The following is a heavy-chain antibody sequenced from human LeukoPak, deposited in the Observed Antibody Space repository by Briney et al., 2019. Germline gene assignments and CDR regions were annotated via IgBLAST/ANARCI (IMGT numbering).Heavy chain of an antibody. V-gene: IGHV3-30*02. Sequence: PGGSLRLSCAASGFTLSSYGIHWVRQAPGKGLEWVTFIGNDGSDKYYADFVKGRFTISRDNSKNTLYLQMNSLRPEDTAVYYCARGYCTNTRCYPAGDWFDSWGQGTLVTVSS. CDR1: GFTLSSYG. CDR2: IGNDGSDK. D-gene: IGHD2-2*01. CDR3: ARGYCTNTRCYPAGDWFDS. J-gene: IGHJ5*01.